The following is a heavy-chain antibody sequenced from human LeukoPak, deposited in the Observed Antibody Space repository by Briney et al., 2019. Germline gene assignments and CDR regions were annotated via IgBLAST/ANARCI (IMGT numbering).Heavy chain of an antibody. CDR3: ARGGSYLSAFDI. V-gene: IGHV3-53*01. Sequence: GGSLRLSCAASGFTVSSKYMSWVRQAPGKGLEWVSVIYSGGSTYYADSVKGRFTISRDNSKNTLYLQVNSLRAEDTAVYYCARGGSYLSAFDIWGQGTMVTVSS. CDR1: GFTVSSKY. D-gene: IGHD1-26*01. CDR2: IYSGGST. J-gene: IGHJ3*02.